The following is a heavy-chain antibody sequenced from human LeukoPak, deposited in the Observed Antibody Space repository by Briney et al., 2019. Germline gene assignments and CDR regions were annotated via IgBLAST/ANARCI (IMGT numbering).Heavy chain of an antibody. CDR3: AKDRQQLVVNYYYMDV. Sequence: GGSLRLSCAASGFTFSSYGMHWVRQAPGKGLEWVAFIQDDGSKKYYADSVKGRFTVSRENSKKTLYLQMNSLRAEDTAVYYCAKDRQQLVVNYYYMDVWGKGTTVTVSS. D-gene: IGHD6-13*01. CDR2: IQDDGSKK. J-gene: IGHJ6*03. V-gene: IGHV3-30*02. CDR1: GFTFSSYG.